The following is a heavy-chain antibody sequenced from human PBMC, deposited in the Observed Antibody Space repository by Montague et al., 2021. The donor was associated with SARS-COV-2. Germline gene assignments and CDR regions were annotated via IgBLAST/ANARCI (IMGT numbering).Heavy chain of an antibody. V-gene: IGHV4-34*01. CDR1: GGSFSNYC. D-gene: IGHD6-6*01. J-gene: IGHJ4*02. CDR2: INHSGST. CDR3: ARGGIAVRRHYFDY. Sequence: SETLSLTCAVYGGSFSNYCCTWIRQPPGQGLEWVWEINHSGSTNYNPSLTSRVTISVDTSKNQFSLKLRSVTAADTAVYFCARGGIAVRRHYFDYWGQGTPVTVSS.